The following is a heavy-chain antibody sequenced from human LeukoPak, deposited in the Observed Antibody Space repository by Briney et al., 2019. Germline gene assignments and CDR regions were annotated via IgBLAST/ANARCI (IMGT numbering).Heavy chain of an antibody. V-gene: IGHV5-51*01. D-gene: IGHD5-18*01. Sequence: GESLKISCKGSGYSFTSYWIGWVRQTPGKGREWMGVIYPDDSRTRYNPSFEGQVTISADKSITTAYLQWSSLKASDTAMYYCACREFYSPWPGPWGQGTLVTVSS. CDR2: IYPDDSRT. J-gene: IGHJ5*02. CDR3: ACREFYSPWPGP. CDR1: GYSFTSYW.